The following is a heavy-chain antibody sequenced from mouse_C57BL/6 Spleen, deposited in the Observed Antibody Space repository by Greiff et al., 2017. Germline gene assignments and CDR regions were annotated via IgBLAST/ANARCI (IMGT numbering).Heavy chain of an antibody. V-gene: IGHV7-3*01. CDR2: IRNKANGYTT. J-gene: IGHJ1*03. CDR1: GFTFTDYY. CDR3: ARFLSYYSNYVGYFDV. D-gene: IGHD2-5*01. Sequence: EVKLVESGGGLVQPGGSLSLSCAASGFTFTDYYMSWVRQPPGKALEWLGFIRNKANGYTTEYSASVKGRFTISRDNSQSILYLQMNALRAEDSATYYCARFLSYYSNYVGYFDVWGTGTSVTVSS.